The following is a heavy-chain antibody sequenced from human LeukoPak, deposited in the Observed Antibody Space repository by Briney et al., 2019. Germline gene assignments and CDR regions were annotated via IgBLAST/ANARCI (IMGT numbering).Heavy chain of an antibody. CDR3: ARGRPIVGAIPVRFDY. J-gene: IGHJ4*02. CDR1: GGSFSGYY. Sequence: SETLSLTCAVYGGSFSGYYWSWIRQPPGKGLEWIGEINHSGSTNYNPSLKSRVTISVDTSKNQFSLKLSSVTAADTAVYYCARGRPIVGAIPVRFDYWGQGTLDTVSS. V-gene: IGHV4-34*01. CDR2: INHSGST. D-gene: IGHD1-26*01.